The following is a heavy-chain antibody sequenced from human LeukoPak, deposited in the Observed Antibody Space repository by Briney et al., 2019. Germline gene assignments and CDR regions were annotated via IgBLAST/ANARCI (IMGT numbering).Heavy chain of an antibody. Sequence: ASVKVSCKASGYTFTPYYMHWGRQAPGQGLEWRGWTHSKNGDTKYAQKFQSRLTITRDTSIGIAYMELRSLTSDDTAVYCASEAYCSGGRCSVQRVASWGQGTPVTVSS. CDR3: ASEAYCSGGRCSVQRVAS. CDR1: GYTFTPYY. V-gene: IGHV1-2*02. D-gene: IGHD2-15*01. J-gene: IGHJ5*02. CDR2: THSKNGDT.